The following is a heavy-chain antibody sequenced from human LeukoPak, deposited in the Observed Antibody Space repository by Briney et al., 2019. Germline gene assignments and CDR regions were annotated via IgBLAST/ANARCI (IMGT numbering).Heavy chain of an antibody. CDR3: ARQGEGYFEY. Sequence: GESLKISCKGSGYRLTTYWIGWVRHMHGKGLEWMGIIVPGDSDTKYSPSFQGQVTLSADKSISTAYLQWSSLKASDTAMYYCARQGEGYFEYWGQGTLVTVSS. CDR1: GYRLTTYW. CDR2: IVPGDSDT. V-gene: IGHV5-51*01. D-gene: IGHD3-10*01. J-gene: IGHJ4*02.